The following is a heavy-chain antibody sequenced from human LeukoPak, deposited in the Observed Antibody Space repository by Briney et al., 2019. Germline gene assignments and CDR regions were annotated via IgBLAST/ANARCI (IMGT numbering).Heavy chain of an antibody. D-gene: IGHD3-22*01. CDR2: IIPIFGTA. CDR3: ARDRFLGGYYRTGYYFDY. CDR1: GGTFSSYA. J-gene: IGHJ4*02. Sequence: SVKVSCKASGGTFSSYAISWVRQAPGQGLEWMGGIIPIFGTANYAQKFQGRVTITADESTSTAYMELSSLRSEDTAVYYCARDRFLGGYYRTGYYFDYWGQGTLVTVSS. V-gene: IGHV1-69*13.